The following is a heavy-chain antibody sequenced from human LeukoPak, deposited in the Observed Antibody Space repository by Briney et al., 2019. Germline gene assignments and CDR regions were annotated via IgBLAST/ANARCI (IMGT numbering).Heavy chain of an antibody. CDR2: ISYDGSNK. V-gene: IGHV3-30*18. CDR1: GFTFSSYG. CDR3: ANQARRTIAAAGTSLFDY. Sequence: PGGSLRLSCAASGFTFSSYGMHWVRQAPGKGLEWVAVISYDGSNKYYADSVKGRFTISRDNSKNTLHLQMNSLRAEDTAVYYCANQARRTIAAAGTSLFDYWGQGTLVTVSS. D-gene: IGHD6-13*01. J-gene: IGHJ4*02.